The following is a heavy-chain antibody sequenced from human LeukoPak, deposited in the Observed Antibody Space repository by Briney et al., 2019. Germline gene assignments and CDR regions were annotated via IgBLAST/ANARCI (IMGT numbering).Heavy chain of an antibody. J-gene: IGHJ5*02. CDR1: GGSFSGYY. CDR2: INHSGST. CDR3: ARGGVPNGTGTNWFDP. Sequence: SETLPLTCAVYGGSFSGYYWSWIRQPPGKGLEWIGEINHSGSTNYNPSLKSRVTISVDTSKNQFSLTLSSVTAADTAVYYCARGGVPNGTGTNWFDPWGQGTLVTVSS. V-gene: IGHV4-34*01. D-gene: IGHD1-7*01.